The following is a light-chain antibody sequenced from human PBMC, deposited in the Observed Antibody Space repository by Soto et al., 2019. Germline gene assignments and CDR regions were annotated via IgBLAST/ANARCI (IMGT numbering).Light chain of an antibody. CDR2: GAS. V-gene: IGKV3-20*01. CDR1: QSVSCSY. CDR3: QQYGSSPYT. Sequence: EIVLTQSPGTLSLSPGERATLSCRASQSVSCSYLAWYQQKPGQDPRLLIYGASSRATGIPDRFSGSGAGRDFTLTISRMEPENFAVYYCQQYGSSPYTFGQGTKLEIE. J-gene: IGKJ2*01.